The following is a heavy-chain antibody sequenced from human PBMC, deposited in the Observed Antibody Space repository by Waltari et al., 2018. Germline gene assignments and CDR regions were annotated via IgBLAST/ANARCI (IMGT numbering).Heavy chain of an antibody. CDR3: ATVRWLGS. CDR2: INDDGCEK. Sequence: EVQVVESGGALVQPGGSLRLSCVVSELTFSRYWMTWVRQASGGGLEWVGKINDDGCEKNYGDSVRGRFTMSRDNARNTVYLQLNSVRSEDTAVYYCATVRWLGSWGQGTLGTVYS. J-gene: IGHJ1*01. V-gene: IGHV3-7*01. D-gene: IGHD3-10*01. CDR1: ELTFSRYW.